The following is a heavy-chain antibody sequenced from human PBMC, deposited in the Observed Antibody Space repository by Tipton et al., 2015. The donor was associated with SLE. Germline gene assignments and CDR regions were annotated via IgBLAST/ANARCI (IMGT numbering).Heavy chain of an antibody. Sequence: TLSLTCTVSGDSISSTRYYLGWIRQPPGKGLEWIGSIYYSGSTYYNPSLKSRVTISVDTSKNQFSLKRSSVTAADTAVYYCARQAWELTPYIDYCGQGSLVTISS. CDR2: IYYSGST. CDR1: GDSISSTRYY. CDR3: ARQAWELTPYIDY. V-gene: IGHV4-39*01. J-gene: IGHJ4*02. D-gene: IGHD1-26*01.